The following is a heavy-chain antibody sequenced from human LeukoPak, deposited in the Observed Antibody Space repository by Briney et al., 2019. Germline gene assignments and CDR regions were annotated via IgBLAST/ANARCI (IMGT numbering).Heavy chain of an antibody. J-gene: IGHJ6*03. CDR2: IRYDGSNK. D-gene: IGHD5-12*01. CDR3: AKGGGYEAQYYYYYLDV. Sequence: GALRLSCAASGFTFSSYGMHWVRQAPGKGLEWVAFIRYDGSNKYYADSVKGRFTVSRDNSKNTLYLQMKSLRAEDTAVYYCAKGGGYEAQYYYYYLDVWGKGTTVTISS. CDR1: GFTFSSYG. V-gene: IGHV3-30*02.